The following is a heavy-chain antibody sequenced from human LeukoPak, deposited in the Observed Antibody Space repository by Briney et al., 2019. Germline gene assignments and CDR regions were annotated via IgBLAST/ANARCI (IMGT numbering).Heavy chain of an antibody. CDR2: IYHSEST. CDR1: GGSISSGGYS. D-gene: IGHD2-15*01. V-gene: IGHV4-30-2*01. CDR3: ARAKDGPYYFDY. Sequence: SQTLSLTCAVSGGSISSGGYSWSWLRQPPGKGLEWIGYIYHSESTYYNPSLKSRVTISVDRSKNQFSLKLSSVTAADTAVYYCARAKDGPYYFDYWGQGTLVTVSS. J-gene: IGHJ4*02.